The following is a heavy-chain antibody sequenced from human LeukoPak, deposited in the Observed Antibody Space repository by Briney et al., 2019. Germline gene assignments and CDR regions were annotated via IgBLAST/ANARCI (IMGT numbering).Heavy chain of an antibody. CDR1: GFTFSSYT. Sequence: GGSLILSRTASGFTFSSYTMSWVRQAPGKGLKWVSTISIGGGNTYYADSVQGRFTVSRDDSKNTLYLQMNSLRAEDTAVYYCAKDGGLWISAHWGDSWGRGTLVTVSS. CDR3: AKDGGLWISAHWGDS. CDR2: ISIGGGNT. J-gene: IGHJ4*02. D-gene: IGHD2-2*03. V-gene: IGHV3-23*01.